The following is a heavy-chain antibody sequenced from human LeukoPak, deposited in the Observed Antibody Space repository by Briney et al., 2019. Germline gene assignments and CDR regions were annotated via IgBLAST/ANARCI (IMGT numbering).Heavy chain of an antibody. V-gene: IGHV3-21*01. Sequence: GGSLRLSCAASGFVFSTYSMNWVRQAPGKGLEWVSYISRGDNYIFYADTVKGRFTISRDNAKNSVYLQMNSLRAEDTAVYYCARGGGDYYGSDYWGQGKLVTVSS. CDR3: ARGGGDYYGSDY. D-gene: IGHD3-10*01. J-gene: IGHJ4*02. CDR2: ISRGDNYI. CDR1: GFVFSTYS.